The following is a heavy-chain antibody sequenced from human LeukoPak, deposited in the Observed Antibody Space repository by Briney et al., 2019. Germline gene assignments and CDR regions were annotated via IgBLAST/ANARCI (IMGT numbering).Heavy chain of an antibody. V-gene: IGHV4-30-2*01. CDR3: ARVIAAASSWFDP. J-gene: IGHJ5*02. CDR2: IYHSGST. CDR1: GGSISSGGYS. D-gene: IGHD6-13*01. Sequence: PSQTLSLTCAVSGGSISSGGYSWSWIRQPPGKGLEWIGYIYHSGSTYYNPSLKSRVTVSVDRSKNQFSLKLSSVTAADTAVYYCARVIAAASSWFDPWGQGTLVTVSS.